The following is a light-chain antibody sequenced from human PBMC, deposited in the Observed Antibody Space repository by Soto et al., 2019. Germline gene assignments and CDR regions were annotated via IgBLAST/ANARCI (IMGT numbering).Light chain of an antibody. CDR1: QSISSW. CDR2: KAS. Sequence: DIQMTQSPSTLSASIGDRVTITCRASQSISSWLAWYQQKPGKAPKLLISKASYLESGVPSRFSGSGSGTEFTLTLSSLQPDDFATYYCQQYNVYSLTFGQGTKLEIK. CDR3: QQYNVYSLT. J-gene: IGKJ2*01. V-gene: IGKV1-5*03.